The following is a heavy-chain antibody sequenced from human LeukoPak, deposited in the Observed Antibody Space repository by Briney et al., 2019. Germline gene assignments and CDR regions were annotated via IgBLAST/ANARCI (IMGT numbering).Heavy chain of an antibody. CDR1: GASISSYY. CDR2: IYYSGST. V-gene: IGHV4-59*01. J-gene: IGHJ5*02. Sequence: PSETLSLTCTVPGASISSYYWSWIRQPPGKGLQPIGYIYYSGSTNYNPSLKSRVTISVDTSKNQFSLRLSSVTAADTAVYYCARHRYYYDSSGYYYQPWGQGTLVTVSS. CDR3: ARHRYYYDSSGYYYQP. D-gene: IGHD3-22*01.